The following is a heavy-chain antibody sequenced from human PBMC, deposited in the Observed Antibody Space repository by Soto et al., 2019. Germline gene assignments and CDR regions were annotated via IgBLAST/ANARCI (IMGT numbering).Heavy chain of an antibody. V-gene: IGHV4-30-4*01. D-gene: IGHD6-6*01. CDR1: GGSISSDYYY. Sequence: SETPSLTCTVSGGSISSDYYYWSWIRQPPGKGLEWIGYIYYSGRTAYNPSLKSRIIISIDTSKNQFSLSLNSLNAADTAVYYCAGELSNSPEYFDFWGQGTLVTVSS. CDR2: IYYSGRT. J-gene: IGHJ4*02. CDR3: AGELSNSPEYFDF.